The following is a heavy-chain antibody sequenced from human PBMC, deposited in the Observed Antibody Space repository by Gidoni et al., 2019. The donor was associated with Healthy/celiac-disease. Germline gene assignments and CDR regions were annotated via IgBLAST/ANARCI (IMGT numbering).Heavy chain of an antibody. J-gene: IGHJ4*02. CDR2: IVVGSGNT. Sequence: QMQLVQSGPEVTKPGTSVKVSCKASGFTFTSSAVQWVRQARGQRLEWIGWIVVGSGNTNYAQKFQERVTITRDMSTSTAYMELSSLRSEDTAVYYCAASSSSWYEGGYWGQGTLVTVSS. V-gene: IGHV1-58*01. CDR3: AASSSSWYEGGY. D-gene: IGHD6-13*01. CDR1: GFTFTSSA.